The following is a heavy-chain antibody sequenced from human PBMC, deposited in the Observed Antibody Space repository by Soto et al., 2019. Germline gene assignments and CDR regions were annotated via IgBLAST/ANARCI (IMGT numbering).Heavy chain of an antibody. D-gene: IGHD4-4*01. CDR1: GGTFSSYA. J-gene: IGHJ4*02. CDR2: IIPIFGTA. CDR3: ALKRVTTIVY. Sequence: EASVKVSCKASGGTFSSYAISWVRQAPGQGLEWMGGIIPIFGTANYAQKFQGRVTITADESTSTAYMELSSLRSEDTAVYYCALKRVTTIVYWGQGTLVTVSS. V-gene: IGHV1-69*13.